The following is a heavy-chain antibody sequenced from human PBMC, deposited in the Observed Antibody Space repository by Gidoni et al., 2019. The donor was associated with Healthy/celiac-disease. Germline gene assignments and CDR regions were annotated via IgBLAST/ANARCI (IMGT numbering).Heavy chain of an antibody. V-gene: IGHV3-23*01. CDR2: ISGSGGST. D-gene: IGHD1-1*01. CDR3: AKDFGELERGY. CDR1: GFTFSSYA. J-gene: IGHJ4*02. Sequence: EVQLLESGGGLVQPGGSLRLSFAASGFTFSSYAMSWVRKAPGKGLEWVSAISGSGGSTYYADSVKGRFTISRDNSKNTLYLQMNSLRAEDTAVYYCAKDFGELERGYWGQGTLVTVSS.